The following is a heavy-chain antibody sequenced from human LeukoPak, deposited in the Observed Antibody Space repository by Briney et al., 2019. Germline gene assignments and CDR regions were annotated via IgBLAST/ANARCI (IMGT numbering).Heavy chain of an antibody. Sequence: ETGGSLRLSCAASGFTFSIYDMHWVRQTTGKGLEWVSAIGTAGDTYYLGSAKGRFTISRENAKNSLYLQMNSLRAGDTAVYYCARGHYYDSSGYYRYDAFDIWGQGTMVTVSS. V-gene: IGHV3-13*01. CDR2: IGTAGDT. CDR1: GFTFSIYD. D-gene: IGHD3-22*01. J-gene: IGHJ3*02. CDR3: ARGHYYDSSGYYRYDAFDI.